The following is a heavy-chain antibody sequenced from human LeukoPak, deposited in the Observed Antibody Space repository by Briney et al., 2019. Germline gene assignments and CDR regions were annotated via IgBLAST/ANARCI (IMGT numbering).Heavy chain of an antibody. V-gene: IGHV3-23*01. D-gene: IGHD2-15*01. CDR2: ISGSGGST. CDR1: GFTFSSYA. CDR3: AKYDIVVVVAATGFVY. J-gene: IGHJ4*02. Sequence: GGSLRLSCAASGFTFSSYAMSWVRQAPGKGLEWVSAISGSGGSTYYADSVKGRFTISRDNSKNTLYLQMNSLRAEDTAVYYCAKYDIVVVVAATGFVYWGQGTLVTVSS.